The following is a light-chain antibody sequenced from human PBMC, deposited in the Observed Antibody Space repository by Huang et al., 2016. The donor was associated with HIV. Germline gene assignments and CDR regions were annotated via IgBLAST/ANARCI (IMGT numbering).Light chain of an antibody. Sequence: DIQMTQSPSSLSASVGDRVTITCRASQSISRYLHWYQQKPGKAPNLLIYAASSLQSGVPSRFSCSGSGTDFTLTISSLQPEDFATYYCQQSYSTPPWTFGQGTKVEIK. CDR2: AAS. J-gene: IGKJ1*01. CDR1: QSISRY. CDR3: QQSYSTPPWT. V-gene: IGKV1-39*01.